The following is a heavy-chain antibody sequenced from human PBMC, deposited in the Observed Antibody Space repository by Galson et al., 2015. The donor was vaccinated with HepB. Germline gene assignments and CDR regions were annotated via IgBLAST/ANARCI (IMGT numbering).Heavy chain of an antibody. CDR2: IRSSSSYI. CDR1: GFTFSDYY. CDR3: AREISGWYPAGGF. J-gene: IGHJ4*02. V-gene: IGHV3-11*06. D-gene: IGHD6-19*01. Sequence: SLRLSCAASGFTFSDYYMSWIRQAPGKGLEWVSSIRSSSSYIYYADSVKGRFTISRDNAQNSLYLQVNSLRAEDTAVYYCAREISGWYPAGGFWGQGTLVTVSS.